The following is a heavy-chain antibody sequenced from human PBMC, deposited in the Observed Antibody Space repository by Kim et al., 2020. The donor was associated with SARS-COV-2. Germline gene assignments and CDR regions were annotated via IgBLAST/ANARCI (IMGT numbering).Heavy chain of an antibody. V-gene: IGHV3-7*01. Sequence: GGSLRLSCAASGFTFSKYWMSWVRQAPGKGLQWVGSIRYDGGEKDYVDSVRGRFTISRDNSERSLFLQMDSLRVEDTALYYCVRLGCDASTCRGNDP. J-gene: IGHJ5*02. D-gene: IGHD2-21*01. CDR2: IRYDGGEK. CDR3: VRLGCDASTCRGNDP. CDR1: GFTFSKYW.